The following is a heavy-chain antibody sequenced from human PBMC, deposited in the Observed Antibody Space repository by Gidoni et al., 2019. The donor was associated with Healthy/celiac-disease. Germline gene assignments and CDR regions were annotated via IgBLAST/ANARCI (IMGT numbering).Heavy chain of an antibody. Sequence: EVQLVESGGVVVQPGGSLRLSCAASGFHFDDYTMHWVRQAPGKGLEWVSLISWDGGSTYYADSVKGRFTISRDNSKNSLYLQMNSLRTEDTALYYCAKDFGHGWYSIDYWGQGTLVTVSS. CDR1: GFHFDDYT. CDR2: ISWDGGST. V-gene: IGHV3-43*01. D-gene: IGHD6-19*01. J-gene: IGHJ4*02. CDR3: AKDFGHGWYSIDY.